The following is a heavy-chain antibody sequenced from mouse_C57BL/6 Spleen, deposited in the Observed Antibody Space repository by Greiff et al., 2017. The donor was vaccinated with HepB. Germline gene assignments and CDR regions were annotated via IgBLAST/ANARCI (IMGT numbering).Heavy chain of an antibody. CDR2: ISGGGGNT. CDR3: ARQGAFTD. V-gene: IGHV5-9*01. CDR1: GFTFSSYT. Sequence: EVMLVESGGGLVKPGGSLKLSCAASGFTFSSYTMSWVRQTPEKRLEWVATISGGGGNTYYPDSVKGRFTISSDNAKNTLYLQMSSLRSEDTALYYCARQGAFTDWGEGTLVTVSA. J-gene: IGHJ3*01.